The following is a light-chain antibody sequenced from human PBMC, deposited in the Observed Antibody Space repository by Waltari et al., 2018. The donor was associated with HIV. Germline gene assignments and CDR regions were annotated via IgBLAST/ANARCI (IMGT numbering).Light chain of an antibody. J-gene: IGLJ2*01. CDR2: NNN. CDR1: NSNIGSNT. CDR3: AAWDDSLNAHVL. Sequence: QSVLTQPPSASGTPGQRVTISCSGRNSNIGSNTVNWYQQLPGTAPQLLIYNNNQPPSGVSDRFSGSKSGTAASLAISGLQSEDEADYYCAAWDDSLNAHVLFGGGTKLTVL. V-gene: IGLV1-44*01.